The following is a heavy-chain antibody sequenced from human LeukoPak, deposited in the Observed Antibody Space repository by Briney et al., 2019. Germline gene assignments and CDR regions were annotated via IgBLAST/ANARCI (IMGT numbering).Heavy chain of an antibody. D-gene: IGHD2-2*02. CDR1: GGSISSYY. CDR3: ARHARPHPFDY. J-gene: IGHJ4*02. V-gene: IGHV4-59*08. Sequence: SETLFLTCTVSGGSISSYYWSWIRQPPGKGLEWIGYIYYSGSTNYSPSLKSRVTISVDTSKNQFSLKLSSVTAADTAVYYCARHARPHPFDYWGQGTLVTVSS. CDR2: IYYSGST.